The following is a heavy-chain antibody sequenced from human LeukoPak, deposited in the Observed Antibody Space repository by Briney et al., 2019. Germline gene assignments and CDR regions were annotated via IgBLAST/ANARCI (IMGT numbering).Heavy chain of an antibody. CDR1: GYTFTSYG. CDR2: ISAYNGNT. V-gene: IGHV1-18*01. J-gene: IGHJ3*02. Sequence: ASVKVSCKASGYTFTSYGISWVRQAPGQGLEWMGWISAYNGNTNYAQKLQGRVTMTEDTSTDTAYMELSSLRSEDTAVYYCAAGGTMIVVATDAFDIWGQGTMVTVSS. D-gene: IGHD3-22*01. CDR3: AAGGTMIVVATDAFDI.